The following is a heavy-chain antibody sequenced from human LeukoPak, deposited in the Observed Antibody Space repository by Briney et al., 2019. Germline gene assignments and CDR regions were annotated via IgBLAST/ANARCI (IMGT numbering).Heavy chain of an antibody. CDR1: GYTFTSYY. Sequence: ASVKVSCKASGYTFTSYYMHWVRQAPGQGLEWMGIINPSGGSTSYAQRFQGRVTMTRDTSTSTVYMELSSLRSEDTAVYYCARAIDTSGYYVVEEGYYDYWGQGTLVTVSS. CDR2: INPSGGST. J-gene: IGHJ4*02. D-gene: IGHD3-22*01. CDR3: ARAIDTSGYYVVEEGYYDY. V-gene: IGHV1-46*01.